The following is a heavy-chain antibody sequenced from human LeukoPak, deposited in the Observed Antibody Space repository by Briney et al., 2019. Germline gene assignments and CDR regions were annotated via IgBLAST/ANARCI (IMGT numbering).Heavy chain of an antibody. Sequence: GGSLRLSCAASGFTFSSYWMSWVRQAPGKGLEWVANIKQDGSEKYYVDSVKGRFTISRDNAKNSLYLQMNSLRAEDTAVYYCARPGWYSYYYYMDVWGKGTTVTVSS. CDR2: IKQDGSEK. V-gene: IGHV3-7*01. CDR1: GFTFSSYW. CDR3: ARPGWYSYYYYMDV. J-gene: IGHJ6*03. D-gene: IGHD6-19*01.